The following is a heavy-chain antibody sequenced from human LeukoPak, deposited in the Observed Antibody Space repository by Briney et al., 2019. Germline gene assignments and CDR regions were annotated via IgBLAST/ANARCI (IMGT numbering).Heavy chain of an antibody. Sequence: QAGGSLRLSCAASGFTFSSYAMSWVRQAPGKGLEWVSAISGSGGSTYYADSVKGRFTISRDNSKNTLYLQMNSLRAEDTAVYYCAKGAFDYGDYAIGYYFDYWGQGTLVTVSS. CDR1: GFTFSSYA. J-gene: IGHJ4*02. V-gene: IGHV3-23*01. CDR3: AKGAFDYGDYAIGYYFDY. CDR2: ISGSGGST. D-gene: IGHD4-17*01.